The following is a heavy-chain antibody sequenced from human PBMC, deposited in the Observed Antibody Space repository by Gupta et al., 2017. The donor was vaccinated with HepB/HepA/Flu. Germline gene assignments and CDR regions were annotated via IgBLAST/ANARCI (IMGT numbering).Heavy chain of an antibody. J-gene: IGHJ4*02. CDR3: ARDTHSCPGGRCCIEKRLSD. CDR2: IYSGGST. CDR1: GFTVSSSY. Sequence: EVQLVESGGGLIQPGGSLRLSCAASGFTVSSSYMSWVRRAPGKGLEFVSYIYSGGSTSYAESVKGRFTISRDNSKNTLHLQMDSLKVDDTATYYCARDTHSCPGGRCCIEKRLSDWGQGTLVTVSA. V-gene: IGHV3-53*01. D-gene: IGHD3-16*01.